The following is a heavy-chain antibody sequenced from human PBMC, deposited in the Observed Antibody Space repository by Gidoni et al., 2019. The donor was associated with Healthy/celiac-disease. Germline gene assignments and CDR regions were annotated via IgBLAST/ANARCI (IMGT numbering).Heavy chain of an antibody. V-gene: IGHV3-23*01. CDR2: ISVSGGST. Sequence: EVQLLESGGGLVQPGGSLRLSCAASGFTFSSYAMSWVRQAPGKGLEWVSAISVSGGSTYYADSVKGRFTISRDNSKNTLYLQMNSLRAEDTAVYYCAKVTRSELGGYYYGMDVWGQGTTVTVSS. CDR1: GFTFSSYA. CDR3: AKVTRSELGGYYYGMDV. J-gene: IGHJ6*02. D-gene: IGHD1-7*01.